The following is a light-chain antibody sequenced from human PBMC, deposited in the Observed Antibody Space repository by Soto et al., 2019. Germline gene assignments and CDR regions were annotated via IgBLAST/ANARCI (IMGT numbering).Light chain of an antibody. CDR2: DPS. J-gene: IGKJ1*01. CDR3: QQRSNWPWT. Sequence: DNVLTQSPDTLSLSPGERATLSCRASQSVSTYLAWYQQKPGQAPRLLIYDPSDRATGIPARFSGSGSGTDFALTISRLEPGDLAVYYCQQRSNWPWTFGQGTKVEIK. CDR1: QSVSTY. V-gene: IGKV3-11*01.